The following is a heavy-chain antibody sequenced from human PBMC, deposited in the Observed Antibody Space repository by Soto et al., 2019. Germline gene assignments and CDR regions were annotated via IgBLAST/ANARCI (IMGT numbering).Heavy chain of an antibody. V-gene: IGHV1-3*01. CDR1: GYTFTSYA. Sequence: ASVKVSCKASGYTFTSYAMHWVRQAPGQRLEWMGWTNAGNGNTKYSQKFQGRVTITRDTSASTAYMELSSLRSEDTAVYYCARARGVLFDGFDPWGQGTLVTVSS. CDR3: ARARGVLFDGFDP. J-gene: IGHJ5*02. CDR2: TNAGNGNT. D-gene: IGHD3-10*01.